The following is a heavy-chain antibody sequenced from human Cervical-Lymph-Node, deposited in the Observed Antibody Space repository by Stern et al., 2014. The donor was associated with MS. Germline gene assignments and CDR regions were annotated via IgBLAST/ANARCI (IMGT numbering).Heavy chain of an antibody. V-gene: IGHV1-69*06. J-gene: IGHJ3*01. CDR1: GGTFSTFS. CDR2: IIPIFDTP. D-gene: IGHD4-11*01. Sequence: QLVQSGAEVKTPGSSVKVSCKASGGTFSTFSINWVRQVPGQILEWMGGIIPIFDTPHFAQQVQCSVNINAASSTSTVYMALNSLRFDDTAVYYCVLPSTVTTAAFDVWGRGTMVTVSS. CDR3: VLPSTVTTAAFDV.